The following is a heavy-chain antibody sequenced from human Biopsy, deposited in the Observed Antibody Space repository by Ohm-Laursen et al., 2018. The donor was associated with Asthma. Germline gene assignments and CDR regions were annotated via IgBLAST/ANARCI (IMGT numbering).Heavy chain of an antibody. Sequence: ASVKVSCRISGYSLTDLSMHWVRQAPGQGLEWMGGHDHEEGGTVNARRFQGRVTMTEDTSTDTAYMELSSLSSDDTAVYYCASDYPKDYVRYNFQFWGEGALVTVSS. J-gene: IGHJ4*02. D-gene: IGHD4-17*01. CDR2: HDHEEGGT. CDR3: ASDYPKDYVRYNFQF. CDR1: GYSLTDLS. V-gene: IGHV1-24*01.